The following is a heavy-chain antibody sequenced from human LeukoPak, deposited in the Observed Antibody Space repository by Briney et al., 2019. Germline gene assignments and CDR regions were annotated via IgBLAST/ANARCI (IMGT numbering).Heavy chain of an antibody. CDR3: ARLGSSGYYMDV. Sequence: GGSLRLSCAASGFTFSSYSMNWVRQAPGKGLEWVSSISSSSSYIYYADSVKGRFTISRDNAKNSLYLQMNSLRAEDSAVYYCARLGSSGYYMDVWGKGTTVTISS. D-gene: IGHD2-15*01. J-gene: IGHJ6*03. V-gene: IGHV3-21*01. CDR1: GFTFSSYS. CDR2: ISSSSSYI.